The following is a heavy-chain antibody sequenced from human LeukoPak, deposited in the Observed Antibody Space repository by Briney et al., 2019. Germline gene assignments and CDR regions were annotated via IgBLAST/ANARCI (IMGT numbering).Heavy chain of an antibody. Sequence: SETLSLTCTVSGGSISSYYWSWIRQPAGKGLEGIGRIYTSGSTNYNPSLTSRVTMSVDTSKNQFSLKLSSVTAADTAVYYCARGGLVEYSNYRYYYYYYGMDVWGQGTTVTVSS. CDR1: GGSISSYY. D-gene: IGHD4-11*01. V-gene: IGHV4-4*07. CDR2: IYTSGST. CDR3: ARGGLVEYSNYRYYYYYYGMDV. J-gene: IGHJ6*02.